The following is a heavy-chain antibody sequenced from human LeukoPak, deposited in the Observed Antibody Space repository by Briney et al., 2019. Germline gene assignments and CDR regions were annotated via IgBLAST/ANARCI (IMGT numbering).Heavy chain of an antibody. CDR3: ARILPRSYRPPYYYYMDV. CDR1: GFTFSSYS. Sequence: GGSLRLSCAASGFTFSSYSMNWVRQAPGEGLEWVSYISSSSSTIYYADSVKGRFTISRDNAKNSLYLQINSLRAEDTPVYYCARILPRSYRPPYYYYMDVWGKGTPVTVSS. J-gene: IGHJ6*03. CDR2: ISSSSSTI. D-gene: IGHD3-16*02. V-gene: IGHV3-48*01.